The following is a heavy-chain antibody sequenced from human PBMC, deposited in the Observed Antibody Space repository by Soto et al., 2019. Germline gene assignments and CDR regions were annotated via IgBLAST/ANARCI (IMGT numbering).Heavy chain of an antibody. CDR1: GYTFTSYY. D-gene: IGHD3-22*01. CDR3: ASDLGTYCHDSSGPLMVWYGTDV. CDR2: INPSGGST. Sequence: SSVKVSCKASGYTFTSYYMHWVRQAPGQGLEWMGIINPSGGSTSYAQKFQGRVTMTRDTSTSTVYMELSSLRSEDTAVYYCASDLGTYCHDSSGPLMVWYGTDVWGQGTTVTVSS. V-gene: IGHV1-46*01. J-gene: IGHJ6*02.